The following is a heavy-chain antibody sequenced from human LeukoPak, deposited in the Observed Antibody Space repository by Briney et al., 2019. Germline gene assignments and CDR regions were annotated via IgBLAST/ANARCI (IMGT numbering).Heavy chain of an antibody. V-gene: IGHV4-59*01. D-gene: IGHD3-22*01. J-gene: IGHJ4*02. CDR2: IHYSGST. CDR3: ARGWEIVVAYDY. Sequence: KPSETLSLTCTVSGGSISSYYWSWIRQPPGKGLEWIGYIHYSGSTNYNPSLKSRVTISVDTSKNQFSLKLSSVTAADTAVYYCARGWEIVVAYDYWGQGTLVTVSS. CDR1: GGSISSYY.